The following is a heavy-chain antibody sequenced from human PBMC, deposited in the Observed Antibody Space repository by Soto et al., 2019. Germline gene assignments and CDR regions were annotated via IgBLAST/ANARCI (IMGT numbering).Heavy chain of an antibody. Sequence: EVQVVESGGGLVQPGRSRSLSCAASGFSYDDYAMHWVRQDPGRGLEWVSGISWNSDTIGYADSVKGRFTISRDNAKNSLYLQMNSLRAEDTALYYCAKSTGGTANGMCVWGQGTTVTVAS. CDR3: AKSTGGTANGMCV. CDR2: ISWNSDTI. J-gene: IGHJ6*02. V-gene: IGHV3-9*01. D-gene: IGHD2-8*02. CDR1: GFSYDDYA.